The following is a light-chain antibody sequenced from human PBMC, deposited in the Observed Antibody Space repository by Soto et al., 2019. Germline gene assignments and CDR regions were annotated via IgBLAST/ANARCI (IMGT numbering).Light chain of an antibody. Sequence: DIQMTQSPSSLSASVGDRVTITCRASQDISVYLAWYQQKPGKVPKLLLYSASTLQSGVPSRFSGSGSGTDFTLTISSLQPEDVATYFCQQFNTAPLTFGQGTRLEIK. CDR3: QQFNTAPLT. V-gene: IGKV1-27*01. J-gene: IGKJ5*01. CDR1: QDISVY. CDR2: SAS.